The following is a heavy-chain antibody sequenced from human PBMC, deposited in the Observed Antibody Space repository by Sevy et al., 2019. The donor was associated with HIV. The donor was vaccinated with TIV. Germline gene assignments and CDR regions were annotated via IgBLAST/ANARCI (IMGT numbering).Heavy chain of an antibody. Sequence: GGSLRLSCAASGFSFSGFSFSSFSMNWVRQAPGKGLEWVSSISGSSSSSSTYIYNADSVKGRFTISRDNAKNSLYLQMNSLTVEDTAVYYCARESYGSAGGAYYAMDVWGQGTTVTVSS. V-gene: IGHV3-21*01. CDR3: ARESYGSAGGAYYAMDV. CDR1: GFSFSGFSFSSFS. D-gene: IGHD3-10*01. CDR2: ISGSSSSSSTYI. J-gene: IGHJ6*02.